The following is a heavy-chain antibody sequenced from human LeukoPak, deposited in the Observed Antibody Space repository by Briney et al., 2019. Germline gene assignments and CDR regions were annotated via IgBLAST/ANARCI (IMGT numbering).Heavy chain of an antibody. CDR2: ISTSGST. Sequence: SETLSLTCTVSGGSISGYYWSWIRQPAGKGLEWIGRISTSGSTHYSPSLKSRVAMSVDTSRNQFSLNLSSVAAADTAVYYCAREGQQRLLDYWGQGTLVTVSS. CDR3: AREGQQRLLDY. D-gene: IGHD6-25*01. J-gene: IGHJ4*02. V-gene: IGHV4-4*07. CDR1: GGSISGYY.